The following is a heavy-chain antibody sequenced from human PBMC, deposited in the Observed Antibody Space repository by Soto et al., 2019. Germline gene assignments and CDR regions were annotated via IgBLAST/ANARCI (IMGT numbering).Heavy chain of an antibody. D-gene: IGHD4-17*01. J-gene: IGHJ4*02. V-gene: IGHV1-2*02. CDR3: ARDDYGGNSGVLVDF. CDR2: INPNSGGT. CDR1: GYTFTGHF. Sequence: ASVKVSCKASGYTFTGHFMHWVRQAPGQGFEWMGWINPNSGGTNYVQRFQGRVSMTRDTSISTAYMELSRLTSDDTAVYYCARDDYGGNSGVLVDFWGQGALVTVSS.